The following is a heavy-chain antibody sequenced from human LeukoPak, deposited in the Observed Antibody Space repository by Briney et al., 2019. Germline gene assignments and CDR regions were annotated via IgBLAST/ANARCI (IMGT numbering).Heavy chain of an antibody. CDR2: ISGSGGST. CDR3: AKGSSSWYYPLYFDY. V-gene: IGHV3-23*01. CDR1: GFTFSSYA. J-gene: IGHJ4*02. D-gene: IGHD6-13*01. Sequence: GGSLRLSCAASGFTFSSYAMSWVRQAPGKGLEWVSAISGSGGSTYYADSVKGRFTISRDNSKNTLYLQMNSLRAEDTAVYYCAKGSSSWYYPLYFDYWGQGTLVTVSS.